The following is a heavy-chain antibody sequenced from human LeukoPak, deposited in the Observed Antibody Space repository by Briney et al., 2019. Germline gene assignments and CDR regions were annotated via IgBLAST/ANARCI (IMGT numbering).Heavy chain of an antibody. CDR1: GFTFSSYS. Sequence: GGSLRLSCAASGFTFSSYSMNWVRQAPGKELEWVSAISGSGGSTYYADSVKGRFTISRDNSKNTLFLQMNNLRVEDMGVLYCAKGWNWAIDYWGQGTLVTVSS. J-gene: IGHJ4*02. CDR2: ISGSGGST. CDR3: AKGWNWAIDY. D-gene: IGHD1-7*01. V-gene: IGHV3-23*01.